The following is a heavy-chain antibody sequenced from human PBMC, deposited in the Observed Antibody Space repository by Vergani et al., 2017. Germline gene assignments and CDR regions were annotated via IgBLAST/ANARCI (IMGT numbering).Heavy chain of an antibody. CDR3: VKDIAASGNYWYFDL. CDR1: GFRFSNYA. J-gene: IGHJ2*01. Sequence: DVELLESGGALVQPGGSLRLSCAASGFRFSNYAMHWVRQAPGKGLEWVSGINWNSDSIAYADSVKGRFTISRDNAKNSLYLQMNSLRAEDTALYYCVKDIAASGNYWYFDLWGRGTLVTVSS. D-gene: IGHD6-13*01. V-gene: IGHV3-9*01. CDR2: INWNSDSI.